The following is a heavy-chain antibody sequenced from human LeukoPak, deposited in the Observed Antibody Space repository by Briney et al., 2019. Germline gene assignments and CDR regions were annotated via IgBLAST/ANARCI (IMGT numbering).Heavy chain of an antibody. CDR2: INHSGST. Sequence: PGGSLRLSCAASGFTVSSNYMSWVRQPPGKGLEWIGEINHSGSTNYNPSLKSRVTISVDTSKNQFSLKLSSVTAADTAVYYCARAGGDGNAFDIWGQGTMVTVSS. V-gene: IGHV4-34*01. CDR1: GFTVSSNY. J-gene: IGHJ3*02. D-gene: IGHD2-21*02. CDR3: ARAGGDGNAFDI.